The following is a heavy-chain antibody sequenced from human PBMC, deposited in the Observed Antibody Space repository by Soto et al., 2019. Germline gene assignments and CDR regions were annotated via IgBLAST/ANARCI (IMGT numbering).Heavy chain of an antibody. Sequence: QVQLQESGPGLVKPSQTLSLTCTVSGASIGSGTYYWHWIRQHPGKGLEWIGWLSHSGGTYYNPFHRSRMTISVATSKDQFSLRLTSVTAAGTAVYYCARGTRPDTRFGESIFDFWGQGTLVTVSS. J-gene: IGHJ4*02. CDR1: GASIGSGTYY. CDR3: ARGTRPDTRFGESIFDF. CDR2: LSHSGGT. V-gene: IGHV4-31*03. D-gene: IGHD3-10*01.